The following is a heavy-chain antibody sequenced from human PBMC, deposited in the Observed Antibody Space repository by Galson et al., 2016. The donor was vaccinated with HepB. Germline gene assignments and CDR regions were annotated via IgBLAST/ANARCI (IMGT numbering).Heavy chain of an antibody. CDR2: ISSGSAYR. D-gene: IGHD6-19*01. J-gene: IGHJ4*02. Sequence: SLRLSCAASGFIFSTYSMNWVRQAPGKGLEWVSSISSGSAYRYYADSVKGRFTISRDNAKKSLYLQMNSLRAKDTAVYYCAREGAEMAVAGTAFDYWGQGTLVTVSS. CDR1: GFIFSTYS. CDR3: AREGAEMAVAGTAFDY. V-gene: IGHV3-21*01.